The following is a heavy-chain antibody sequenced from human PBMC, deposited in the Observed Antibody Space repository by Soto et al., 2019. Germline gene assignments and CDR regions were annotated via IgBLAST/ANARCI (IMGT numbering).Heavy chain of an antibody. Sequence: EVQLVESGGGLVQPGRSLRLSCAASGFTFDDYAMHWVRQAPGKGLEWVSGISWNSGSIGYADTVKGRFTISRDNAKNAQNVLMYSLRAAEAVLEYCADGSGIAVAASDYWGQGTLVTVSS. V-gene: IGHV3-9*01. D-gene: IGHD6-19*01. CDR2: ISWNSGSI. CDR3: ADGSGIAVAASDY. J-gene: IGHJ4*02. CDR1: GFTFDDYA.